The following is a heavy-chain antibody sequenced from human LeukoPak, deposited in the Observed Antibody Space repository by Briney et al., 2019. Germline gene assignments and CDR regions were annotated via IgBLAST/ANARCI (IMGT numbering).Heavy chain of an antibody. CDR1: GYTFTSYG. J-gene: IGHJ5*02. V-gene: IGHV1-18*04. CDR2: ISAYNGNT. Sequence: ASVKVSCKASGYTFTSYGISWVRQAPGQGPEWMGWISAYNGNTNYAQKPQGRVTMTTDTSTSTAYMELRSLRSDDTAVYYCARVRITMVRGVIGWFDPWGQGTLVTVSS. D-gene: IGHD3-10*01. CDR3: ARVRITMVRGVIGWFDP.